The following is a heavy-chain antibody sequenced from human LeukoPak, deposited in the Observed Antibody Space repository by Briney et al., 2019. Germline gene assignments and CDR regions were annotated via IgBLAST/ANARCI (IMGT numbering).Heavy chain of an antibody. CDR3: ARDRDWGFDY. V-gene: IGHV4-61*02. CDR1: GGSISSSSYY. CDR2: IYTSGST. J-gene: IGHJ4*02. D-gene: IGHD7-27*01. Sequence: SETLSLTCTVSGGSISSSSYYWGWIRQPAGKGLEWIGRIYTSGSTNYNPSLKSRVTMSVDTSKNQFSLKLSSVTAADTAVYYCARDRDWGFDYWGQGTLVTVSS.